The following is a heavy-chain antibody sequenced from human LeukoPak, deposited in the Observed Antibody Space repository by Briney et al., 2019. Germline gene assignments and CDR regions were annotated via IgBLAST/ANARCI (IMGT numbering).Heavy chain of an antibody. CDR2: ISGDSRYI. Sequence: PGGSLRLSCAASGFTFSSYSMNWVRQAPGEGLEWVSAISGDSRYIYYADSVRGRFTISRDNAENSLYLQMNSLRVEDTAVYYCARAPTVLVGYCSSSSCQADYWGQGTLVTVSS. J-gene: IGHJ4*02. V-gene: IGHV3-21*01. D-gene: IGHD2-2*01. CDR1: GFTFSSYS. CDR3: ARAPTVLVGYCSSSSCQADY.